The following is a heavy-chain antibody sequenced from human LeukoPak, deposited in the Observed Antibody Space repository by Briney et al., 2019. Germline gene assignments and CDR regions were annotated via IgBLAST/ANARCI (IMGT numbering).Heavy chain of an antibody. J-gene: IGHJ3*02. D-gene: IGHD2-8*02. Sequence: PSETLSLTCTVSGGSISSYYWSWIRQPPGKGLEWNGYIYYSGSTNYNPSLKSRVTISVDTSKNQFSLKLSSVTAADTAVYYCARLLLTDAFDIWGQGTMVTVSS. V-gene: IGHV4-59*08. CDR1: GGSISSYY. CDR2: IYYSGST. CDR3: ARLLLTDAFDI.